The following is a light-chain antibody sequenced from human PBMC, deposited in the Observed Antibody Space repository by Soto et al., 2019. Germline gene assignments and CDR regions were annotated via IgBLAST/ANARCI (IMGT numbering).Light chain of an antibody. CDR2: AAS. V-gene: IGKV1-39*01. CDR3: QQYEIFPIT. CDR1: QSISSY. J-gene: IGKJ5*01. Sequence: DIQMTQSPSSLSASVGDRVTITCRASQSISSYLNWYQQKPGKAPKLLIYAASSLQSGVPSRFSGSGSGTDFTFTISSLQPEDIATYYCQQYEIFPITCGQGTRLEIK.